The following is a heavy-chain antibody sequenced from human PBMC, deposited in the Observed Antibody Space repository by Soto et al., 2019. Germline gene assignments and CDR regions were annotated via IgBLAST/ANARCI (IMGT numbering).Heavy chain of an antibody. J-gene: IGHJ4*02. V-gene: IGHV1-18*04. CDR2: ISGHNGKT. CDR1: GYTFINHG. CDR3: ARDSYPLASFFDY. Sequence: QVQLVQSGGEVKKPGASGKVSCKASGYTFINHGISWVRQAPGQGLEWRGWISGHNGKTKYAQKFPGRVTMTTDTTTSTAFMELRSLRSDDTAVYYCARDSYPLASFFDYWGQGTLVSFSS.